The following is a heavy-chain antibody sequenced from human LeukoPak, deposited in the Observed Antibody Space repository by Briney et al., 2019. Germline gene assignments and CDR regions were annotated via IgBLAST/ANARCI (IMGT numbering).Heavy chain of an antibody. V-gene: IGHV4-59*11. Sequence: SETLSLTCTVSGGSISSHYWNWIRQSPVKGLEWIGDISNSGSTSYNPSLKSRVTISIDTSKNQFSLKLSSVTAADTAVYYCGRDALVGYFSYYYMDVWGKGTTVTVSS. D-gene: IGHD2-15*01. CDR1: GGSISSHY. CDR2: ISNSGST. CDR3: GRDALVGYFSYYYMDV. J-gene: IGHJ6*03.